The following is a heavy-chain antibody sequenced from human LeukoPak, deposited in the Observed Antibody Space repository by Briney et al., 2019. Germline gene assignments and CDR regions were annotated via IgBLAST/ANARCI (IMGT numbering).Heavy chain of an antibody. CDR1: GFTFDDYA. CDR3: AKDISYSSLSGLVYYYYGMDV. Sequence: PGGSLRLSCAASGFTFDDYAMHWVRLAPGKGLEWVSLISGDGGSTYYADSVKGRFTISRDNSKNSLYLQMNSLRTEDTALYYCAKDISYSSLSGLVYYYYGMDVWGQGTTVTVSS. V-gene: IGHV3-43*02. D-gene: IGHD6-6*01. CDR2: ISGDGGST. J-gene: IGHJ6*02.